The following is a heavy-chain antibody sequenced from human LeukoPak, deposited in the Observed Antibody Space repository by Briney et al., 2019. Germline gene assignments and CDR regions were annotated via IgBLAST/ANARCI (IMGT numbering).Heavy chain of an antibody. CDR2: ITTDKANT. CDR3: ARRSGTYSDFDY. J-gene: IGHJ4*02. CDR1: GYTFSSYA. Sequence: ASVKVSCKASGYTFSSYAISWVRQAPGQRLEWMGWITTDKANTNYAQNFQGRVTLTTDTSTGTAYMDLRSLRPDDTAVYYCARRSGTYSDFDYWGQGTLVTVSS. D-gene: IGHD1-26*01. V-gene: IGHV1-18*01.